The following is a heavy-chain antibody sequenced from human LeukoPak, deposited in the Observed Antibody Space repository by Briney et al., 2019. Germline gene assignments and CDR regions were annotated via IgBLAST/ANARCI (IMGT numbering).Heavy chain of an antibody. CDR3: ARFDIVVVVAASYGMDV. Sequence: ASVKVSCKASGYTFTRYGMNWVRQAPGQGLEWMGWINTNTGNPTYAQGFTGRFVFSLDISVSTAFLQISSLKAEDTAVYYCARFDIVVVVAASYGMDVWGQGTTVTVSS. CDR1: GYTFTRYG. CDR2: INTNTGNP. V-gene: IGHV7-4-1*02. D-gene: IGHD2-15*01. J-gene: IGHJ6*02.